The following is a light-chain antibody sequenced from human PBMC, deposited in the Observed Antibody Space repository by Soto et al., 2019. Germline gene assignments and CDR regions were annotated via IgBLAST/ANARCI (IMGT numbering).Light chain of an antibody. CDR3: SSHTRSSTPYV. CDR2: DVS. J-gene: IGLJ1*01. V-gene: IGLV2-14*01. CDR1: SSDVGGYNY. Sequence: QSALTQPASMSGSPGQSITISCTGTSSDVGGYNYVSWYQQHPGKAPKLMIYDVSNRPSGVSNRFSGSKSGNTASLTISGLQAEDEADYYCSSHTRSSTPYVFGTGTKLTVL.